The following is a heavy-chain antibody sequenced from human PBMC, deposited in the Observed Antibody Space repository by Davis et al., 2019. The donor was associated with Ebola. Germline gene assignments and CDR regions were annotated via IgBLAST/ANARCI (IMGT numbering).Heavy chain of an antibody. V-gene: IGHV3-21*01. CDR3: AKTPVEVPATPLYYYMDV. CDR1: GFTFSVYT. J-gene: IGHJ6*03. Sequence: PGGSLRLSCAASGFTFSVYTMNWVRQAPGKGLEWVSSISSTSSFIYYADSVKGRFTISRDNAKNSLYLQMSSLRAEDTAVYYCAKTPVEVPATPLYYYMDVWGNGTTVTVS. CDR2: ISSTSSFI. D-gene: IGHD2-2*01.